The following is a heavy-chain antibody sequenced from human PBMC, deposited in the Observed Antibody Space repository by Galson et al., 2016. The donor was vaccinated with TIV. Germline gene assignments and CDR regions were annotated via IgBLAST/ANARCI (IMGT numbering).Heavy chain of an antibody. CDR3: AVWANTYYFAL. CDR1: GYTFINYY. CDR2: IDPSGGGT. D-gene: IGHD2-8*01. Sequence: SVKVSCKASGYTFINYYMHWVRQAPGQGLEWVGVIDPSGGGTTYAQKFQGRVTMTRDTSTNTVYMELSSLTSDDTAVSYCAVWANTYYFALWGQGTLITVSS. J-gene: IGHJ4*02. V-gene: IGHV1-46*01.